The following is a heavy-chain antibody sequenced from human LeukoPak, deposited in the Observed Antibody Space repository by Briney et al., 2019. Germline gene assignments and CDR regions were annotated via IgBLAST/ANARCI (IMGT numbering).Heavy chain of an antibody. J-gene: IGHJ1*01. D-gene: IGHD3-22*01. CDR3: AKDPLQHYYDSSGYKYFQH. CDR1: GFTFSSYG. CDR2: IHHDGSNK. V-gene: IGHV3-30*02. Sequence: GGSLRLSCAASGFTFSSYGMHWVRQAPGKGLDWVAFIHHDGSNKYYADSVRGRFTISRDNSKNTLYLQMNSLRAEDTAVYYCAKDPLQHYYDSSGYKYFQHWGQGTLVTVSS.